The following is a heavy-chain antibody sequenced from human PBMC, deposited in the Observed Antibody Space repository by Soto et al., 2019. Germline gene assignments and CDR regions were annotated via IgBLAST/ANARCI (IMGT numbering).Heavy chain of an antibody. CDR1: GGSISSGGYY. V-gene: IGHV4-31*03. D-gene: IGHD3-22*01. CDR2: IYYSRST. J-gene: IGHJ4*02. Sequence: QVQLQESGPGLVKPSQTLSLTCTVSGGSISSGGYYWSWIRQHPGKGLEWIGYIYYSRSTYYNPSLKSRVTISVDTSKNEFSLKLSSVTAADTAVYYCARSSGYYYDSSGYLWSGGPTYFDYWGQGTLVTVSS. CDR3: ARSSGYYYDSSGYLWSGGPTYFDY.